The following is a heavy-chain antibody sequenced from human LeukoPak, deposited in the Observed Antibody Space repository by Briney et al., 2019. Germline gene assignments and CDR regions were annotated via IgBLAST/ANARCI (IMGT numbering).Heavy chain of an antibody. CDR2: ISYDGSNK. Sequence: PGGSLRLSCAASGFTFSSYGMHWVRQAPGKGLEWVAVISYDGSNKYYADSVKGRFTISRDNSKNTLYLQMKSLRAEDTAVYYCAKDEGSGNFDYWGQGTLVTVSS. D-gene: IGHD2-15*01. CDR1: GFTFSSYG. CDR3: AKDEGSGNFDY. J-gene: IGHJ4*02. V-gene: IGHV3-30*18.